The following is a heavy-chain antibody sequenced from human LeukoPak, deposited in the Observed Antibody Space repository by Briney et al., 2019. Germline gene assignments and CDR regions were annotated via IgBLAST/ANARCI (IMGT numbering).Heavy chain of an antibody. CDR3: ARDHYDFWGYFDY. J-gene: IGHJ4*02. Sequence: GGSLRLSCAASGFTFSSYSMNWVRQAPGKGLEWVSSISNSSSNIYYADSAKGRFTITRDNAQNSLYLQMNSQRAEDTAVYYCARDHYDFWGYFDYWGQGTLVTVSS. CDR1: GFTFSSYS. CDR2: ISNSSSNI. D-gene: IGHD3-3*01. V-gene: IGHV3-21*01.